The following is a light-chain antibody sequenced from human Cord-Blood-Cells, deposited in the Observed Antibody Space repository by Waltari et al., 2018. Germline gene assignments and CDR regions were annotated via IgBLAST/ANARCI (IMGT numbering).Light chain of an antibody. Sequence: QSVLTQPPSASGTPGQGVTISCSGSSSNIGSNTVNWYQQLPGTAPKLLIYMNNQRPSGVPDRFSGSKSGTSASLAISGLQSEDEADYYCAAWDDSLNGWVFGGGTKLTVL. CDR2: MNN. CDR3: AAWDDSLNGWV. V-gene: IGLV1-44*01. CDR1: SSNIGSNT. J-gene: IGLJ3*02.